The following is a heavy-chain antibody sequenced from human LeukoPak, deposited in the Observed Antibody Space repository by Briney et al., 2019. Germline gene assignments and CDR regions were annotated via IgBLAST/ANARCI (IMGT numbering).Heavy chain of an antibody. D-gene: IGHD5-18*01. CDR2: ISSSGSTI. CDR3: ARDSGYIHDY. Sequence: GGSLRLSCAASGFTFSSYEMNWVRQAPGKGLEWVSYISSSGSTIYYADSVKGRFTISRDNSKNTLYLQMNSLRAEDTAVYYCARDSGYIHDYWGQGTLVTVSS. CDR1: GFTFSSYE. V-gene: IGHV3-48*03. J-gene: IGHJ4*02.